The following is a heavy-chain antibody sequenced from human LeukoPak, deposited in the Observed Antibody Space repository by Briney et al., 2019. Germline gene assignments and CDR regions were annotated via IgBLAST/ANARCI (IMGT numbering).Heavy chain of an antibody. CDR2: ISWDGGST. CDR3: AKDRSSDFSFDY. CDR1: GFTFDDYA. Sequence: GGSLRLSCAASGFTFDDYAMHWVRQAPGKGLEWVSLISWDGGSTYYADSAKGRFTISRDNSKNSLYLRMNSLRAEDTALYYCAKDRSSDFSFDYWGQGTLVTVSS. V-gene: IGHV3-43D*04. D-gene: IGHD6-6*01. J-gene: IGHJ4*02.